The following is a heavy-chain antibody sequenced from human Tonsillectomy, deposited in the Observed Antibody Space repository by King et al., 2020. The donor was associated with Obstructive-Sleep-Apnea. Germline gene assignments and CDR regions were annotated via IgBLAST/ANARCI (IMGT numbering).Heavy chain of an antibody. Sequence: QVQLVQSGAEVKKPGASVKVSCKASGYTFTGYYIYWVRQAPRQGLEYMGWIDPSGGGTNYAQKFQGRVTMTRDTSISTAYMELSRLRSDDTAMYYCARDNYYDNSGYFGGHWGQGTLVTVSS. D-gene: IGHD3-22*01. J-gene: IGHJ4*02. CDR2: IDPSGGGT. V-gene: IGHV1-2*02. CDR1: GYTFTGYY. CDR3: ARDNYYDNSGYFGGH.